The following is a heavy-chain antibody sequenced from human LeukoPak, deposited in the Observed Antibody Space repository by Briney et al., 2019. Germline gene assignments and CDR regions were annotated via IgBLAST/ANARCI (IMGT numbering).Heavy chain of an antibody. Sequence: SETLSLTCTVSGGSISSGDYYWSWIRQPPGEGLEWIGYIYYSGSTYYNPSLKSQVTISVDTSKNQFSLKLSSVTAADTAVYYCARLCSSTSCYIGFDYWGQGTLVTVSS. V-gene: IGHV4-30-4*08. CDR2: IYYSGST. CDR3: ARLCSSTSCYIGFDY. J-gene: IGHJ4*02. CDR1: GGSISSGDYY. D-gene: IGHD2-2*02.